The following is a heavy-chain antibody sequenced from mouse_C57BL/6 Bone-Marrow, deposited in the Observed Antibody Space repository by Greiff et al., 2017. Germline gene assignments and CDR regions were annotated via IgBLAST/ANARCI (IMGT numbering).Heavy chain of an antibody. D-gene: IGHD2-4*01. V-gene: IGHV5-15*04. Sequence: DVKLVESGGGLVQPGGSLKLSCAASGFTFSDYGMAWVRQAPRKGPEWVAFISNLAYSIYYADTVTGRFTISRENAKNTLYLEMSSLRSEDTAMYYCARRGDDYDGAMDYWGQGTSVTVSS. CDR1: GFTFSDYG. CDR3: ARRGDDYDGAMDY. CDR2: ISNLAYSI. J-gene: IGHJ4*01.